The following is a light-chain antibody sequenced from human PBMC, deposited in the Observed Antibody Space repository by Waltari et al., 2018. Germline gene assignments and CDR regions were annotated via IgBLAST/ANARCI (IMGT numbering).Light chain of an antibody. CDR1: SSNFGINY. CDR2: ENT. V-gene: IGLV1-51*02. J-gene: IGLJ7*01. Sequence: QSVLTQPPSVSAAPGQRVPTSCSGGSSNFGINYVSWYRQFPGTAPKPPLYENTERPSGMPGRFSGSKSGTSATLDITGLQAGDEADYYCGTWDSSLSGAVFGGGTHLTVL. CDR3: GTWDSSLSGAV.